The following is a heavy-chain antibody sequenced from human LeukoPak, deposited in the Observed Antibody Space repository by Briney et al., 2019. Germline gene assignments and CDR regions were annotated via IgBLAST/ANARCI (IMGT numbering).Heavy chain of an antibody. J-gene: IGHJ4*02. CDR1: GGSISSYY. CDR3: AREVDTAMAFDY. V-gene: IGHV4-59*01. Sequence: NASETLSLTCTVSGGSISSYYWSWIRQPPGKGLEWIGYIYYSGSTNYNPSLKSRVTISVDTSKNQFSLKLSSVTAADTAAYYCAREVDTAMAFDYWGQGTLVTVSS. D-gene: IGHD5-18*01. CDR2: IYYSGST.